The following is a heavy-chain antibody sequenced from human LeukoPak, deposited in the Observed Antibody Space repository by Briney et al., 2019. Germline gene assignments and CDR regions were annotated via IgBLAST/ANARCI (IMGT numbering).Heavy chain of an antibody. CDR3: ARDMYSSGRVPFDY. CDR2: ISAKKGNT. D-gene: IGHD6-19*01. J-gene: IGHJ4*02. V-gene: IGHV1-18*01. Sequence: ASVKVSCKASGYTFTSYGISWVRQAPGQGLEWMGWISAKKGNTDYAQKLQGRVTMTTDTSTSTAYMELRSLRSDDTAVYYCARDMYSSGRVPFDYWGQGTLVTVSS. CDR1: GYTFTSYG.